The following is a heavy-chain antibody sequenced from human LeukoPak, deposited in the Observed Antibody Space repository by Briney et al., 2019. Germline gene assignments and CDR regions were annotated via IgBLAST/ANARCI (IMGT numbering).Heavy chain of an antibody. CDR3: AKASVGATYNYYYMDV. D-gene: IGHD1-26*01. CDR2: IRYDGSNK. Sequence: GGSLRLSRAASGFSFSSYGMHWVRQAPGKGLEWVAFIRYDGSNKYYADSVKGRFILSRDNSKNTLYLQMNSLRAEDTAVYYCAKASVGATYNYYYMDVWGKGTTVTVSS. V-gene: IGHV3-30*02. J-gene: IGHJ6*03. CDR1: GFSFSSYG.